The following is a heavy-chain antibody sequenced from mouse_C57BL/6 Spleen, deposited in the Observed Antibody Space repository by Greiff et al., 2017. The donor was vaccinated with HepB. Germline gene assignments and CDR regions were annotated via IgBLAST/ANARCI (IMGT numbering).Heavy chain of an antibody. J-gene: IGHJ4*01. Sequence: QVQLQQSGAELARPGASVKMSCKASGYTFTSYTMHWVKQRPGQGLEWIGYINPSSGYTKYNQKFKDKATLTADKSSSTAYMQLSSLTSEDSAVYYCARPYGSSYNYAIDYWGQGTSVTVSS. CDR2: INPSSGYT. D-gene: IGHD1-1*01. V-gene: IGHV1-4*01. CDR1: GYTFTSYT. CDR3: ARPYGSSYNYAIDY.